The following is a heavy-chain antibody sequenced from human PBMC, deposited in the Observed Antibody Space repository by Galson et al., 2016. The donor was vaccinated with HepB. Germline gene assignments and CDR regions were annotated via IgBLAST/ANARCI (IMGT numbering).Heavy chain of an antibody. V-gene: IGHV5-51*01. CDR2: VFPGASDT. CDR1: GYSFNDYW. CDR3: ASHHFCTRGSCSLDY. D-gene: IGHD2-15*01. J-gene: IGHJ4*02. Sequence: QSGAEVKKPGESLTISCKASGYSFNDYWIGWVRQMPGKGLEWMAIVFPGASDTRFTPSSRGQVRVSADKSVSTAFLHWSSLKASDSAVYYCASHHFCTRGSCSLDYWGQGTLVTVSS.